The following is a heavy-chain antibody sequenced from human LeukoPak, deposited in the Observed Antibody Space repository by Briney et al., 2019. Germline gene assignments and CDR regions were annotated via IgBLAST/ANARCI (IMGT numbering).Heavy chain of an antibody. Sequence: GGSLRLSCAASGFTVSNYGMHWVRQAPGKGLEWVAFIRHDGNVKYYADSVQGRFSISRDNSKNTLYLQMNSLRAEDTAVYYCAKGPLIEVAGTTWDYWGQGTLVTVSS. CDR1: GFTVSNYG. CDR3: AKGPLIEVAGTTWDY. V-gene: IGHV3-30*02. D-gene: IGHD6-19*01. J-gene: IGHJ4*02. CDR2: IRHDGNVK.